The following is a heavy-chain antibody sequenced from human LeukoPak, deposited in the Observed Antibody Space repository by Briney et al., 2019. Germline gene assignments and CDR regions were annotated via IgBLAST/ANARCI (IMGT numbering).Heavy chain of an antibody. CDR2: INSDGSST. CDR3: ARELLSSWYYFDY. Sequence: PGGSLRLSCAASGFTFSSYWMHWVRQAPGKGLVWVSRINSDGSSTSYADSVKGRFTISRDNAKNTLYLQMNSLRAEDTAVYYCARELLSSWYYFDYWGQGTLVTVSP. CDR1: GFTFSSYW. J-gene: IGHJ4*02. V-gene: IGHV3-74*01. D-gene: IGHD6-13*01.